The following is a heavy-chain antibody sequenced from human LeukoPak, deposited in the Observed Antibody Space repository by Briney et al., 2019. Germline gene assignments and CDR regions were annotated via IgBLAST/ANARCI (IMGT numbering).Heavy chain of an antibody. Sequence: SVKVSCKASGGTFSSYAISWVRQAPGQGLEWMGGIIPIFGTANYAQKFQGRVTITADESTSTAYMELSSLRSEDTAVYYCAMNAGQWLVPYDYWGQGTLVTVSS. CDR3: AMNAGQWLVPYDY. CDR2: IIPIFGTA. D-gene: IGHD6-19*01. CDR1: GGTFSSYA. V-gene: IGHV1-69*13. J-gene: IGHJ4*02.